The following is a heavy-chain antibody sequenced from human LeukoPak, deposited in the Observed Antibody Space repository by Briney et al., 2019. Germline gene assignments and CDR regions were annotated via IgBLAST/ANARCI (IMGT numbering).Heavy chain of an antibody. V-gene: IGHV3-11*04. Sequence: GGSLRLSCAVSGFSLSDYYMTWLRQVPGKGLEWVSYISSSGSTIYYADSVKGRFTISRDNAKNSLYLQMNSLRAEDTAVYYCAREGYYYHDYWGQGTLVTVSS. CDR2: ISSSGSTI. D-gene: IGHD6-13*01. J-gene: IGHJ4*02. CDR1: GFSLSDYY. CDR3: AREGYYYHDY.